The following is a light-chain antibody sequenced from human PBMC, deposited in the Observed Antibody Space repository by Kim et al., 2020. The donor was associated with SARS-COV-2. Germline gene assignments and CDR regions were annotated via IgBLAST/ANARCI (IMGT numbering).Light chain of an antibody. Sequence: SYELTQPLSVSVALGQTAKISCWGSNIGNKHVHWYQQRPGQAPVTVIFRNDTLGSGVPGRFSGSSSGDTATLTISRVQVGVEGDSHCPVWDSDPFIFGGG. J-gene: IGLJ2*01. CDR2: RND. CDR1: NIGNKH. CDR3: PVWDSDPFI. V-gene: IGLV3-9*01.